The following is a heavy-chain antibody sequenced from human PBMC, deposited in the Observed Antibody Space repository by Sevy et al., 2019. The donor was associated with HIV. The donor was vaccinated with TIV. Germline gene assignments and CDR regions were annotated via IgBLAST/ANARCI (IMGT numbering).Heavy chain of an antibody. CDR3: ARDPGSSWSSFDY. Sequence: GESLKISCAASGFIFCSYAMNWVRQAPGKGLEWVAVISYDGSHKYYAASVKGRFTISRDSSKNTLYLQMHSLRTDDTAVYYCARDPGSSWSSFDYWGQGTLVTVSS. CDR2: ISYDGSHK. V-gene: IGHV3-30-3*01. D-gene: IGHD6-13*01. CDR1: GFIFCSYA. J-gene: IGHJ4*02.